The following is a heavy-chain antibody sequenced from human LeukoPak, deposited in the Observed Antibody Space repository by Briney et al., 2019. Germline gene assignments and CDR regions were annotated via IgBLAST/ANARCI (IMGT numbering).Heavy chain of an antibody. CDR3: AREGVRSGSYFGY. D-gene: IGHD1-26*01. Sequence: KFQGRVTITRDTSASTAYMELSSLRSEDTAVYYCAREGVRSGSYFGYWGQETLVTVSS. V-gene: IGHV1-3*01. J-gene: IGHJ4*02.